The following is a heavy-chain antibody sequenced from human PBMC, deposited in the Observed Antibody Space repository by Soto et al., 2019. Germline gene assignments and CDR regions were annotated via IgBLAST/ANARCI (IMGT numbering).Heavy chain of an antibody. CDR1: GLTLRNYA. J-gene: IGHJ4*02. Sequence: EVQLLESGGGLVQPGGSLRLSCAASGLTLRNYAMNWVRQAPGKGLEWVSGITGSGGITYYEDSVRGRVTISRDDSKNTLYLKMSSLRAEDTVVYYCAKAAGVCSGGTCYSGQADYWGQGSLVTVSP. D-gene: IGHD2-15*01. CDR3: AKAAGVCSGGTCYSGQADY. CDR2: ITGSGGIT. V-gene: IGHV3-23*01.